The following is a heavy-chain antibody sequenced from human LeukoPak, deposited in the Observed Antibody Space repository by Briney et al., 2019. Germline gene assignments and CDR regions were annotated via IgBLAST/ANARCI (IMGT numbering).Heavy chain of an antibody. D-gene: IGHD6-13*01. CDR2: INSDASST. J-gene: IGHJ4*02. CDR3: AKTRGYSNSWYDY. V-gene: IGHV3-74*01. CDR1: GFTFSNYW. Sequence: GGSLRLSCAASGFTFSNYWMHWVRQAPGKGLVWVSHINSDASSTRYADSVKGRFTISRGNAKNTVYLQMNSLRAEDTAVYYCAKTRGYSNSWYDYWGQGTLVTVSS.